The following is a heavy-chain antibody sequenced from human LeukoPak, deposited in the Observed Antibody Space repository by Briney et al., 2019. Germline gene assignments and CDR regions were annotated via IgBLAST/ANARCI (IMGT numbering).Heavy chain of an antibody. CDR2: ISAYNGNT. CDR1: GYTFTSYG. J-gene: IGHJ4*02. D-gene: IGHD6-19*01. V-gene: IGHV1-18*01. CDR3: AREGSGWYGNFDY. Sequence: ASVKVSCKASGYTFTSYGISWVRQAPGQGLEWMGWISAYNGNTNYAQKFQGRVTMTRDTSISTAYMEVSRLRSDDTAVYYCAREGSGWYGNFDYWGQGTLVTVSS.